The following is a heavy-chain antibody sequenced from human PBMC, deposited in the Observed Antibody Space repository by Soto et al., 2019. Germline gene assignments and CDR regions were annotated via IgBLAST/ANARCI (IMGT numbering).Heavy chain of an antibody. D-gene: IGHD2-8*01. CDR1: GFSLSTSGVG. J-gene: IGHJ3*01. V-gene: IGHV2-5*01. Sequence: QITLKESGPTLVKPTQTLTLTCTFSGFSLSTSGVGVGWIRQPPGKALEGLALIYWNDDKHYSPSLKSRLTIAKDTSKHLVGLTLTTMDPVETASYCCAHRSFANGAVHVWGQVTMVTVSS. CDR3: AHRSFANGAVHV. CDR2: IYWNDDK.